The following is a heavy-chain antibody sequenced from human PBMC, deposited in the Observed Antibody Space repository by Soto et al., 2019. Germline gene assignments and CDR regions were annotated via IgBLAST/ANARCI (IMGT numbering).Heavy chain of an antibody. V-gene: IGHV4-59*08. CDR3: ARLEYYGSGSYYKAFFDY. J-gene: IGHJ4*02. CDR2: IYYSGST. CDR1: GGSISSYY. Sequence: PSETLSLTCTVSGGSISSYYWSWIRQPPGKGLEWIGYIYYSGSTNYTPSLKRRVTISVDTSKNQFSLKLSSVTAADTAVDYCARLEYYGSGSYYKAFFDYWGQGTLVTVSS. D-gene: IGHD3-10*01.